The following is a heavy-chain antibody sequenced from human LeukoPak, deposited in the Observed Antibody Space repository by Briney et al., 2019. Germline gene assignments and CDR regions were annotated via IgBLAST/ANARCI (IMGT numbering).Heavy chain of an antibody. CDR2: TYYRSELHN. Sequence: RSQTLSFTCAISGDSFSSNSAAWNWLRQSPSRGLEWLGRTYYRSELHNDYAVSVKNQIIISPDTSKNQFSLQLKSVTPEDTAVYYCARDLAGFGGYSYGMVDYWGQGTLVTVSS. J-gene: IGHJ4*02. D-gene: IGHD5-18*01. CDR3: ARDLAGFGGYSYGMVDY. CDR1: GDSFSSNSAA. V-gene: IGHV6-1*01.